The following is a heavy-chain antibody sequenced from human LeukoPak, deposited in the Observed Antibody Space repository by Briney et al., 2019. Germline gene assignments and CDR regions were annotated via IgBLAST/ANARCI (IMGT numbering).Heavy chain of an antibody. CDR3: ARDYCSGGSCYWDY. CDR1: GGSISSYY. Sequence: PSETLSLTCTVSGGSISSYYWSWIRQPPGKGLEWIGYIYYSGSTNYNPSLKSRVTISVGTSKNQFSLKLSSVTAADTAVYYCARDYCSGGSCYWDYWGQGTLVTVSS. CDR2: IYYSGST. D-gene: IGHD2-15*01. J-gene: IGHJ4*02. V-gene: IGHV4-59*01.